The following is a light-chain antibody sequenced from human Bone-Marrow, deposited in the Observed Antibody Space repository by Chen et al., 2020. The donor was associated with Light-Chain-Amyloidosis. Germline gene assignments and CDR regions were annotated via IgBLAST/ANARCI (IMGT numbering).Light chain of an antibody. CDR2: GSS. CDR3: QQYGTSPLT. Sequence: EIVLTQSPGTLSLSPGEGANLSCRASQTISSTYLTWYQQQFGQAPRLLIYGSSSRATGIPDRFTGSGSGTDCTLTINRLEPEDFAMYYCQQYGTSPLTVGGGTKVEIK. J-gene: IGKJ4*01. V-gene: IGKV3-20*01. CDR1: QTISSTY.